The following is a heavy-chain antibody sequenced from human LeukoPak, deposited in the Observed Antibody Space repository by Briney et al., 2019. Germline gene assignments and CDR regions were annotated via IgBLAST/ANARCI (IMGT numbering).Heavy chain of an antibody. Sequence: PGGSLRLSCAASGFTFSSYSMNWVRQAPGKGLEWVSYISSSSSTIYYADSVKGRFTISRDNAKNSLYLQMNSLRAEDTAVYYCARAPLVPTSLRVYFDYWGQGTLVTVSS. CDR2: ISSSSSTI. CDR1: GFTFSSYS. V-gene: IGHV3-48*01. CDR3: ARAPLVPTSLRVYFDY. J-gene: IGHJ4*02. D-gene: IGHD5/OR15-5a*01.